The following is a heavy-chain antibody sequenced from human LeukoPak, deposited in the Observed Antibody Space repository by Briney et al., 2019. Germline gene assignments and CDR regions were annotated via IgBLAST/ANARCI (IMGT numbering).Heavy chain of an antibody. CDR3: AKDLYSSSWYYFDY. Sequence: GGSLRLSCAASGFIFGDYFMSWIRQAPGKGLEWVSYVDFIASSVYYADSVKGRFTVSRDNAKNSLYLQMNSLRAEDTAVYYCAKDLYSSSWYYFDYWGQGTLVTVSS. CDR2: VDFIASSV. D-gene: IGHD6-13*01. J-gene: IGHJ4*02. V-gene: IGHV3-11*04. CDR1: GFIFGDYF.